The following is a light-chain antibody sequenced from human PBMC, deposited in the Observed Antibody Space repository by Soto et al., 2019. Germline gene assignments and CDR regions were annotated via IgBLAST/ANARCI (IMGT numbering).Light chain of an antibody. CDR2: LNSDGSH. V-gene: IGLV4-69*01. J-gene: IGLJ3*02. CDR3: QTWGTGISL. CDR1: SGYSTYG. Sequence: QLVLTQSPSASASLGASVKLTCTLSSGYSTYGIAWHQQQPEKGPRFLMKLNSDGSHNKGDGIPDRFSGSSSGAERYLTISSLQLVDEADYYCQTWGTGISLFGGGTKLTVL.